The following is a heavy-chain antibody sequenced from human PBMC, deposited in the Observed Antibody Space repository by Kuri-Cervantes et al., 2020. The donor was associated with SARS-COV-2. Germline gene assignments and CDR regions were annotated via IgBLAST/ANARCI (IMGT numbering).Heavy chain of an antibody. J-gene: IGHJ4*02. CDR3: ARPSEMATAGLLGY. Sequence: ASVKVSCKASGYSFTTYGINWIRQAPGQGLEWMGWLSLYNGNTNSAQNFQGRVTMTRDTSTSTVYMELSSLRSEDTAVYYCARPSEMATAGLLGYWGQETLVNVSS. CDR1: GYSFTTYG. CDR2: LSLYNGNT. V-gene: IGHV1-18*01. D-gene: IGHD5-24*01.